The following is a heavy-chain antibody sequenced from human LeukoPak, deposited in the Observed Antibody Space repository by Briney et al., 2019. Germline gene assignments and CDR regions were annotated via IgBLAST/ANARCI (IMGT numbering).Heavy chain of an antibody. D-gene: IGHD3-10*01. J-gene: IGHJ4*02. CDR1: GYSISSGYY. Sequence: SETLSLTCAVSGYSISSGYYWGWIRQPPGKGLDWIGSIYHSGSIYYNPSLKSRVTISVDTSKNQFSLKLRSVTAADTAVYYCAREAGYYGSGFYYFDYWGQGTLVTVSS. CDR3: AREAGYYGSGFYYFDY. CDR2: IYHSGSI. V-gene: IGHV4-38-2*02.